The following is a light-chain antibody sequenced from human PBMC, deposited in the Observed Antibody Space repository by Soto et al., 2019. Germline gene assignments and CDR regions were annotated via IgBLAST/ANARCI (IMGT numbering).Light chain of an antibody. J-gene: IGKJ4*01. CDR3: QQFSSYPLT. V-gene: IGKV3-20*01. CDR1: QTVRNNY. Sequence: EFVLTQSPGTLSLSPWERATLSCRASQTVRNNYLAWYQQKPGQAPRLLIYDASSRATGIPDRFSGGGSGTDFTLTITRLEPEVFAVYYCQQFSSYPLTFGGGTKVEIK. CDR2: DAS.